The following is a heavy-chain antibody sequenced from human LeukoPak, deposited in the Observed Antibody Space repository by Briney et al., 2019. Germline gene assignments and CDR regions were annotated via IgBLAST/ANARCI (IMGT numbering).Heavy chain of an antibody. D-gene: IGHD2-15*01. V-gene: IGHV3-66*01. J-gene: IGHJ4*02. Sequence: GGSPRLSCAASGFTFSSHAMTWVRQAPGKGLEWVSIIYSGGSTYYAEYVKGRFTISRDNSKSTLYLQMNSLRAEDTAVYYCARVLRGSGSCFDYWGQGTLVTVSS. CDR1: GFTFSSHA. CDR2: IYSGGST. CDR3: ARVLRGSGSCFDY.